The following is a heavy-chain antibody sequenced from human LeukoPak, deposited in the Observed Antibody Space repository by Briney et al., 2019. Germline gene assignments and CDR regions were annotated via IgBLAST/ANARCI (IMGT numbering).Heavy chain of an antibody. CDR2: INPAGGST. J-gene: IGHJ5*02. V-gene: IGHV1-46*01. CDR3: ARARQWLGVFDP. Sequence: GASVKVSCKASGYTFTNYYIHWVRQAPGQGLEWMGIINPAGGSTGYAQKFQGRVTMTRDTSTSTVYMELSSLRSEDTAVYYCARARQWLGVFDPWGQGTLVTVSS. CDR1: GYTFTNYY. D-gene: IGHD6-19*01.